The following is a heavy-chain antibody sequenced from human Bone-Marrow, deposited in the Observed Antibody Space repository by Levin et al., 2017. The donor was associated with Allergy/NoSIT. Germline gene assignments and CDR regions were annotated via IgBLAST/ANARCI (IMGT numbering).Heavy chain of an antibody. D-gene: IGHD3/OR15-3a*01. CDR2: INNDGSST. J-gene: IGHJ4*02. Sequence: RASVKVSCAASGFTFGNYWMHWVRQAPGKGLVWVSRINNDGSSTTYANSVEGRFTVSRDNAKNTLHLQMNGLRGGDTALYYCARGGTGSFDYWGQGTLVTVSS. CDR3: ARGGTGSFDY. V-gene: IGHV3-74*01. CDR1: GFTFGNYW.